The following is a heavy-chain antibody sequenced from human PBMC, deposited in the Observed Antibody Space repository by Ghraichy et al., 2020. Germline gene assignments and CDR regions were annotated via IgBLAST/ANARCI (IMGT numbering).Heavy chain of an antibody. D-gene: IGHD3-3*01. V-gene: IGHV4-39*07. CDR3: ARDLSRYDFWSGYYRADYYYYGMDV. Sequence: GWVRQAPGKGLEWIGSVYYTGSTHYNPSLKSRVTISADTSKKQFSLKLSSVTAADTAVYYCARDLSRYDFWSGYYRADYYYYGMDVWGQGTTVTVSS. J-gene: IGHJ6*02. CDR2: VYYTGST.